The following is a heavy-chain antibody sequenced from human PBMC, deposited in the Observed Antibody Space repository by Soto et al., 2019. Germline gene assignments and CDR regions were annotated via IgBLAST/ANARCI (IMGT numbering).Heavy chain of an antibody. V-gene: IGHV3-30*03. CDR3: TRSLGGSSYFVSDH. J-gene: IGHJ4*02. CDR1: GFTFSGYG. D-gene: IGHD2-15*01. CDR2: IAHDGTDQ. Sequence: QVQLVESGGGVVQPGRSLRLSCAASGFTFSGYGMQWVRQAPGKGLEWVAVIAHDGTDQYYADSVKGRFTISRDNSKNTLYLQMSGLRAEDTAMYYCTRSLGGSSYFVSDHWGQETLVTVSS.